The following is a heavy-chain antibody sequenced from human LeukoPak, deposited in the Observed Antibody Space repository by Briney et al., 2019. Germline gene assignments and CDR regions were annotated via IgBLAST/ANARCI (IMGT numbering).Heavy chain of an antibody. J-gene: IGHJ6*03. Sequence: KPSETLSLTCAVYGGSFSGYYWSWIRRPPGKGLEWIGEINHSGSTNYNPSLKSRVTISVDKSKNQFSLKLTSVTAADTAVYYCARLTPTTLSLYYYYMDVWGKGTTVTVSS. V-gene: IGHV4-34*01. CDR2: INHSGST. CDR1: GGSFSGYY. D-gene: IGHD2/OR15-2a*01. CDR3: ARLTPTTLSLYYYYMDV.